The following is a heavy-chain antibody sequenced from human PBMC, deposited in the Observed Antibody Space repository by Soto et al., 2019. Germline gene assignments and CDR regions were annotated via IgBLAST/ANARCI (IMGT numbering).Heavy chain of an antibody. CDR3: ARGGQQLVRGVSLDAFDI. V-gene: IGHV1-46*03. J-gene: IGHJ3*02. CDR2: INPSGGST. D-gene: IGHD6-13*01. Sequence: GASVKVSCKASGYTFTSYYMHWVRQAPGQGLEWMGIINPSGGSTSYAQKFQGRVTMTRDTSTSTVYMELSSLRSEDTAVYYCARGGQQLVRGVSLDAFDIWGQGTIVTVSS. CDR1: GYTFTSYY.